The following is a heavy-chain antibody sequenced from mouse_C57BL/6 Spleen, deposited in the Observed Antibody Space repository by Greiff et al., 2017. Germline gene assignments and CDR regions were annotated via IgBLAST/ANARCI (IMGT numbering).Heavy chain of an antibody. CDR2: IHPNSGST. Sequence: QVQLQQPGAELVKPGASVKLSCKASGYTFTSYWMHWVKQRPGQGLEWIGMIHPNSGSTNYNEKFKSKATLTVDKSSSTAYMQLSSLTSEYSAVYYCARERDYTGYFDVWGTGTTVTVSS. J-gene: IGHJ1*03. V-gene: IGHV1-64*01. CDR1: GYTFTSYW. CDR3: ARERDYTGYFDV. D-gene: IGHD2-4*01.